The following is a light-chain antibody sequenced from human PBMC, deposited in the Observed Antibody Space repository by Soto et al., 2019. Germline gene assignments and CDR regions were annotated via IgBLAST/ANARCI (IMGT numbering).Light chain of an antibody. CDR3: LQDYNYPRT. V-gene: IGKV1-6*01. CDR2: AAS. J-gene: IGKJ1*01. CDR1: QGINSF. Sequence: AIQLTHSPSSLSASVGDRVAITCRASQGINSFLAWYQQKPGKAPKLLIYAASTLQSGVPSRFSGSGSGTDFTLTISSLQPEDFATYYCLQDYNYPRTFGQGTKVDIK.